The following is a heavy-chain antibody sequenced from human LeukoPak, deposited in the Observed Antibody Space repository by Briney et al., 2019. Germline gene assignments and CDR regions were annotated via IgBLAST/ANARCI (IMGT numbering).Heavy chain of an antibody. CDR3: AILGGIAAAGTLDY. D-gene: IGHD6-13*01. CDR1: GGSFSGYY. CDR2: INHSGST. J-gene: IGHJ4*02. V-gene: IGHV4-34*01. Sequence: SETLSLTCAVYGGSFSGYYWSWIRQPPGKGLEWIGQINHSGSTNYNPSLKSRVTISVDTSKNQFSLKLSSVTGADTAVYYCAILGGIAAAGTLDYWGQGTLVTVSS.